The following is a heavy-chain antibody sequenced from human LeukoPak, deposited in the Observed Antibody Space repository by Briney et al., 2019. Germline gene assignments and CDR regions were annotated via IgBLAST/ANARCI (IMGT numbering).Heavy chain of an antibody. D-gene: IGHD4-23*01. CDR3: ARRIVVTRGFDY. Sequence: SETLSLTCTVSGGSISSSRYYWGWIRQPPGKGLEGIGSIYYSGSTYYNPSLKSRVTISVDTSKNQFSLKLSSVTAADTAVYYRARRIVVTRGFDYWGQGTLVTVSS. CDR2: IYYSGST. CDR1: GGSISSSRYY. V-gene: IGHV4-39*01. J-gene: IGHJ4*02.